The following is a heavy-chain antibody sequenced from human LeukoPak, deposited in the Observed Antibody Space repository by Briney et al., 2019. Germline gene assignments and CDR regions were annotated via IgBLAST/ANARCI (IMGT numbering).Heavy chain of an antibody. V-gene: IGHV1-69*05. J-gene: IGHJ3*02. CDR1: GGTFSSYA. CDR2: IIPIFGTA. CDR3: GTGTTGAARDDAFDI. Sequence: ASVKVSCKASGGTFSSYAISWVRQAPGQGLEWMGGIIPIFGTANYAQKFQGRVTITTDESTSTAYMELSSLRSEDTAVYYCGTGTTGAARDDAFDIWGQGTMVTVSS. D-gene: IGHD1-7*01.